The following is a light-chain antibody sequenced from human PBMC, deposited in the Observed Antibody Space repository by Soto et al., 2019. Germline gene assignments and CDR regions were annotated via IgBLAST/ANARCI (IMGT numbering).Light chain of an antibody. CDR3: VAWDDTLKGWV. Sequence: QSVLTQPPSASGTPGQRVTISCSGSSSNVASNSVTWYQQVPGTAPKLLMYNSNQRPSGVPDRFSGSKSGTSASLVISGLQSEDEAAYYCVAWDDTLKGWVFGGGTKLTVL. CDR1: SSNVASNS. CDR2: NSN. V-gene: IGLV1-44*01. J-gene: IGLJ3*02.